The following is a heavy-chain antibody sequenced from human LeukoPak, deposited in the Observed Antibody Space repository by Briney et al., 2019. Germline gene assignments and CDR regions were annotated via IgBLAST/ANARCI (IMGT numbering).Heavy chain of an antibody. CDR3: ATHYYYGSGRTSYYFDY. D-gene: IGHD3-10*01. V-gene: IGHV1-18*01. CDR1: GYSENFYG. CDR2: ISAQQGQT. J-gene: IGHJ4*02. Sequence: ASVKVSCKTSGYSENFYGITWVRQVAGQGLEWMGWISAQQGQTEYAPNSQDRVTMTTDTYTNTAYMELRSLRSEDTAVYYCATHYYYGSGRTSYYFDYWGQGTLVTVSS.